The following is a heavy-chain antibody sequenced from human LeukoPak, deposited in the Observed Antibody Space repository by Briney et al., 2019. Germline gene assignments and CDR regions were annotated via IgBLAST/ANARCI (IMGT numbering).Heavy chain of an antibody. Sequence: SETLSLTCTVSGGSISSYYWSWIRQPPGKGLEWIGYIYYSGSTNYNPSLKSRVTISVDTSKNQFSLKLSSVTAADTAVYYCARGSGGYFDYWGQGTLVTVPS. CDR1: GGSISSYY. V-gene: IGHV4-59*01. J-gene: IGHJ4*02. CDR3: ARGSGGYFDY. CDR2: IYYSGST. D-gene: IGHD2-15*01.